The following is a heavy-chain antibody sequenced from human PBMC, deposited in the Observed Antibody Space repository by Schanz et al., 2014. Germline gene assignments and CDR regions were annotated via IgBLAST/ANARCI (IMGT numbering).Heavy chain of an antibody. CDR3: ARAKRFGDMDV. J-gene: IGHJ6*02. D-gene: IGHD3-10*01. V-gene: IGHV1-18*04. CDR1: GYTFTNHY. CDR2: ISPYNGNT. Sequence: QVQVIQSGPEVKKPGASVKVSCKASGYTFTNHYLHWVRQAPGQGLKWMGRISPYNGNTNYAQKLQGRVTMTADTSTSTAYMELRNLRSDDTAVYYCARAKRFGDMDVWGQGTTVTVSS.